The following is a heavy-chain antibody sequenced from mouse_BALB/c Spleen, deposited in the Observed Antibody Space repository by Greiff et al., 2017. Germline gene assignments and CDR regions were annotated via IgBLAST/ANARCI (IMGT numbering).Heavy chain of an antibody. CDR1: GYTFTSYW. D-gene: IGHD1-1*01. CDR2: IYPGNSDT. V-gene: IGHV1-5*01. CDR3: TRHTTVVPYAMDY. J-gene: IGHJ4*01. Sequence: EVQLQESGTVLARPGASVKMSCKASGYTFTSYWMHWVKQRPGQGLEWIGAIYPGNSDTSYNQKFKGKAKLTAVTSTSTAYMELSSLTNEDSAVYYCTRHTTVVPYAMDYWGQATSVTVSS.